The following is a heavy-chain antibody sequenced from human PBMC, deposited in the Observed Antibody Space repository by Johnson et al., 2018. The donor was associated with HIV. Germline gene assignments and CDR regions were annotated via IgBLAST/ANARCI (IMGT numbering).Heavy chain of an antibody. CDR3: AKDLIAARRGCDAFDI. V-gene: IGHV3-30*04. CDR2: ISVDGSNK. J-gene: IGHJ3*02. CDR1: GFTFSSYA. D-gene: IGHD6-6*01. Sequence: QVQLVESGGGVVQPGRSLRLSCPASGFTFSSYAMHWVRQAPGKGLEGVAVISVDGSNKYYADSARGRFTISRDNSKNTLYLQMNSLRAEDTAVYYCAKDLIAARRGCDAFDIWGQGTMVTVSS.